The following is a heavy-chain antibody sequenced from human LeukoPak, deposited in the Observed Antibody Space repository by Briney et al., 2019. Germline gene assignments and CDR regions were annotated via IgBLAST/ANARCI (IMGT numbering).Heavy chain of an antibody. CDR2: ICSSNNVI. D-gene: IGHD3/OR15-3a*01. CDR1: GFTFSPYS. V-gene: IGHV3-21*01. Sequence: GGSVTLSCTASGFTFSPYSMNGVRRAPGKGLQWVSNICSSNNVIYYADSVKGHFPLSRDHSKNTLYQQMKSLRAEDTAVYYCARDPGLVKTPPYYYYGMDVWGQGTTFTVSS. J-gene: IGHJ6*02. CDR3: ARDPGLVKTPPYYYYGMDV.